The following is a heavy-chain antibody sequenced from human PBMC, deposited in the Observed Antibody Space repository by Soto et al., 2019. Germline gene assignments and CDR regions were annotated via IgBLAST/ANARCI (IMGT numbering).Heavy chain of an antibody. CDR2: IWYDGSNK. D-gene: IGHD6-6*01. CDR1: GFTFSSYG. Sequence: GGSLRLSCAASGFTFSSYGMHWVRQAPGKGLEWVAVIWYDGSNKYYADSVKGRFTISRDNSKNTLYLQMNSLRAGDTAVYYCARPYSSSSYYYYGMDVWGQGTTVTVS. CDR3: ARPYSSSSYYYYGMDV. J-gene: IGHJ6*02. V-gene: IGHV3-33*01.